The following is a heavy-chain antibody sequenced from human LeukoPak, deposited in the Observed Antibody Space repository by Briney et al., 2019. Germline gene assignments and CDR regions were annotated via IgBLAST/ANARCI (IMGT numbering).Heavy chain of an antibody. CDR1: GGSFSGYY. CDR3: ARGRYDYGDYFRSGALTSSYYYMDV. Sequence: SETLSLTCAVYGGSFSGYYWSRIRQPPGKGLEWIGEINHSGSTNYNPSLKSRVTISVDTSKNQFSLKLTSVTAADTAVYYCARGRYDYGDYFRSGALTSSYYYMDVWGKGTTVTVSS. J-gene: IGHJ6*03. CDR2: INHSGST. D-gene: IGHD4-17*01. V-gene: IGHV4-34*01.